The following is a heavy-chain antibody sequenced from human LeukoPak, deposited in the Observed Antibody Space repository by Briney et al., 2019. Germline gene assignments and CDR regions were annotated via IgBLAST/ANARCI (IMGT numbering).Heavy chain of an antibody. CDR3: ARELRGYSSGWPLYYFDY. D-gene: IGHD6-19*01. Sequence: APVKVSCKASGGTFSSYAISWVRQAPGQGLEWMGGIIPIFGTANYAQKFQGRVTITTDESTSTAYMELSSLRSEDTAVYYCARELRGYSSGWPLYYFDYWGQGTLVTVSS. V-gene: IGHV1-69*05. CDR1: GGTFSSYA. CDR2: IIPIFGTA. J-gene: IGHJ4*02.